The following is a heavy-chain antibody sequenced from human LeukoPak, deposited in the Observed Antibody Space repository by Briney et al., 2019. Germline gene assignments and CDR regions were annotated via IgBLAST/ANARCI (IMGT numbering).Heavy chain of an antibody. D-gene: IGHD3-3*01. CDR2: IYHSGST. V-gene: IGHV4-38-2*02. Sequence: SETLSLTCTVSGYSISSGYYWGWIRQPPGKGLEWIGSIYHSGSTYYNPSPKSRVTISVDTSKNQFSLKLSSVTAADTAVYYCARGHDYDFWSGYYFGYWGQGTLVTVSS. CDR3: ARGHDYDFWSGYYFGY. J-gene: IGHJ4*02. CDR1: GYSISSGYY.